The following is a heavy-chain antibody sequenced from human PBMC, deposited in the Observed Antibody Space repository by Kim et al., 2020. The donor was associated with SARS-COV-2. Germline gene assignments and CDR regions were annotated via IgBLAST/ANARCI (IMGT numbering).Heavy chain of an antibody. Sequence: PSLKSRFTISVGTSKNQGCLKLSSVTAADTAVYYCARPGSLTTVTYYFDYWGQGTLVTVSS. J-gene: IGHJ4*02. D-gene: IGHD4-17*01. V-gene: IGHV4-34*01. CDR3: ARPGSLTTVTYYFDY.